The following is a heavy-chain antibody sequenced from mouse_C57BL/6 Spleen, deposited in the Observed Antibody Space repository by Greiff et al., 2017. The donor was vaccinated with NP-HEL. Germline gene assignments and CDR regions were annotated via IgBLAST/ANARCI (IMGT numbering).Heavy chain of an antibody. CDR3: ALYYDYDWGGAMDY. Sequence: VQLKQSVAELVRPGASVKLSCTASGFNIKNTYMHWVKQRPEQGLEWIGRIDPANGNTKYAPKFQGKATITADTSSNTAYLQLSSLTSEDTAIYYCALYYDYDWGGAMDYWGQGTSVTVSS. CDR1: GFNIKNTY. D-gene: IGHD2-4*01. V-gene: IGHV14-3*01. J-gene: IGHJ4*01. CDR2: IDPANGNT.